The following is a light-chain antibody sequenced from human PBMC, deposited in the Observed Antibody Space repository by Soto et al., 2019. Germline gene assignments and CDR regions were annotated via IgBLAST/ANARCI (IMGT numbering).Light chain of an antibody. CDR3: AAWDDSLSGYG. CDR2: RNN. J-gene: IGLJ1*01. CDR1: SSNIGSNY. Sequence: QPVVTQPPSASGTPVPRVTISCSGSSSNIGSNYVYWYQQLPGTAPKLLIYRNNQRPSGVPDRFSGSKSGTSASLAISGLRSEDEADYYCAAWDDSLSGYGFGTGTKLTVL. V-gene: IGLV1-47*01.